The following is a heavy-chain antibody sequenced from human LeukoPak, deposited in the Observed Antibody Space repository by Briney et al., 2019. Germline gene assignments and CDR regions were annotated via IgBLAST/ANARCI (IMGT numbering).Heavy chain of an antibody. CDR2: MCPNSGDT. CDR3: ARGPPNWGYDY. V-gene: IGHV1-8*01. Sequence: ASVKVSCTASGYTFTSYDFNCVRQATEQRREWMGWMCPNSGDTGYTQKFQDRVTMTRNTSISTAYMELSSLRSDDTAVYYCARGPPNWGYDYWGPGTLVTVSS. J-gene: IGHJ4*02. CDR1: GYTFTSYD. D-gene: IGHD7-27*01.